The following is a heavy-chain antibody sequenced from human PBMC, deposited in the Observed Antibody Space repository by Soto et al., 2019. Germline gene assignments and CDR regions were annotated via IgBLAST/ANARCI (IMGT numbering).Heavy chain of an antibody. J-gene: IGHJ6*02. V-gene: IGHV3-48*03. Sequence: LRLSCAASGFTFSSYEMNWVRQAPGKGLEWVSYISSSGSTIYYADSVKGRFTISRDNAKNSLYLQMNSLRAEDKAVYYCARDRVVLWFGELLYQHGMDVWGQGTTVTVSS. CDR3: ARDRVVLWFGELLYQHGMDV. CDR1: GFTFSSYE. D-gene: IGHD3-10*01. CDR2: ISSSGSTI.